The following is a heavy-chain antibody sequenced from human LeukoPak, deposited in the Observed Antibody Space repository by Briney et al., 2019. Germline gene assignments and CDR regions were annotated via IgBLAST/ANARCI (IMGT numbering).Heavy chain of an antibody. D-gene: IGHD2-8*01. CDR3: ARGLSYYYQGMDV. CDR2: IYPGDSDT. J-gene: IGHJ6*02. CDR1: GYSFSRYW. Sequence: GESLKISCEGSGYSFSRYWIAWVRQMPGKGLECMGIIYPGDSDTRYSPSFQGQVTISADKSISTAYLQWSSLKASDTAMYYCARGLSYYYQGMDVWGQGTTVTVSS. V-gene: IGHV5-51*01.